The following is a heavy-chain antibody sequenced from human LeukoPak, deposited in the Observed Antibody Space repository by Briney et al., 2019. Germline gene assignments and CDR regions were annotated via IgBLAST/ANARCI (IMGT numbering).Heavy chain of an antibody. Sequence: GGSLRLSCAASGFTFSSYSMNWVRQAPGKGLEWVSSISSSSSYIYYADSVKGRFTISRDNAKNSLYLQMNSLRAEDTAVYYCARDRDYVPSYAFDIWGQGTMVTVSS. V-gene: IGHV3-21*01. CDR3: ARDRDYVPSYAFDI. CDR2: ISSSSSYI. J-gene: IGHJ3*02. CDR1: GFTFSSYS. D-gene: IGHD4-17*01.